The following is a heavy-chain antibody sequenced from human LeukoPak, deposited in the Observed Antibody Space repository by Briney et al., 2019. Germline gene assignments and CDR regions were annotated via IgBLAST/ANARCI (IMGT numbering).Heavy chain of an antibody. J-gene: IGHJ4*02. CDR1: GFTFSSYA. D-gene: IGHD3-16*01. CDR3: ANGGVMESIHFDY. CDR2: ISASGGST. V-gene: IGHV3-23*01. Sequence: GGSLRLSCAASGFTFSSYAMSWVRQAPGKGLEWVSAISASGGSTYYADSVKGRFTISRDNSKNTLYLQMNSLRAEDTAVYYCANGGVMESIHFDYWGQGTLVTVSS.